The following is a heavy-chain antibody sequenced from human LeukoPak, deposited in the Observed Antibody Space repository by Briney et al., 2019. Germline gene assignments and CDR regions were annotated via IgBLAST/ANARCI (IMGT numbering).Heavy chain of an antibody. CDR2: ISYDGSNK. J-gene: IGHJ4*02. D-gene: IGHD4-11*01. Sequence: QPGRSLRLSCAASGFTFNSYGMHWVRQAPGKGPEWVAVISYDGSNKYYADSVKGRFTISRDNSKNTLYLQMNSLRAEDTAVYYCAKDQTTVWIGHADYWGQGTLVTVSS. CDR3: AKDQTTVWIGHADY. CDR1: GFTFNSYG. V-gene: IGHV3-30*18.